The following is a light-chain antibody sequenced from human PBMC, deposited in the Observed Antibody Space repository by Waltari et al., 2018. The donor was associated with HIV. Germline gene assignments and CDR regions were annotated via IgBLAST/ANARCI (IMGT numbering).Light chain of an antibody. Sequence: SYELTQPPSVSVSPGQTATITCSGDALPKRNAYWYQQRSGQAPVLVMYDDNKRPSCIPERFSGSTSGTTATLTVSRAQWDDEADYYCYSTDTTGYERVFGGGTKLTVL. CDR3: YSTDTTGYERV. J-gene: IGLJ3*02. CDR1: ALPKRN. V-gene: IGLV3-10*01. CDR2: DDN.